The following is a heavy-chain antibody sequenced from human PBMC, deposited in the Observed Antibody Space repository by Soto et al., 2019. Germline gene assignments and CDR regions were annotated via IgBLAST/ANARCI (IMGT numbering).Heavy chain of an antibody. CDR1: GFTVNNNY. J-gene: IGHJ4*02. V-gene: IGHV3-66*01. Sequence: GGSLRLSCAASGFTVNNNYMSWVRQAPGKGLEWVSVIYSGGSTYYADSVNGRFTISRDNSKNTVHLQMNSLRAEDTAVYYCAKDTGNGGNSDGYYFDYWGQGTLVTVSS. CDR3: AKDTGNGGNSDGYYFDY. D-gene: IGHD2-21*02. CDR2: IYSGGST.